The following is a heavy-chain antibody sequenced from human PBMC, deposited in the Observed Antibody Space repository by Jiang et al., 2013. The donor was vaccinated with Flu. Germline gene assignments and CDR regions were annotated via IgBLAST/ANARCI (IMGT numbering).Heavy chain of an antibody. V-gene: IGHV3-33*01. CDR1: GFTFSSYG. CDR2: IWYDGSNK. Sequence: VQLLESGGGVVQPGRSLRLSCAASGFTFSSYGMHWVRQAPGKGLEWVAVIWYDGSNKYYADSVKGRFTISRDNSKNTLYLQMNSLRAEDTAVYYCARERVVVVPAASSYYYYGMDVWGKGTTVTVSS. J-gene: IGHJ6*04. D-gene: IGHD2-2*01. CDR3: ARERVVVVPAASSYYYYGMDV.